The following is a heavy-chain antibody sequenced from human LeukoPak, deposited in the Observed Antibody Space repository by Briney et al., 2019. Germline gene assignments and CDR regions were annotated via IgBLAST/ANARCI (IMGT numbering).Heavy chain of an antibody. CDR2: ISFSGGT. Sequence: SETLSLTCTVSGGSISSHYWSWIRQPPGKGLEWIGYISFSGGTNYNPSLKSRVTISVDTSKNQFSLKLSSVTAADTAVYYCARDLSGEYFQYWGQGTLVTVSS. CDR1: GGSISSHY. D-gene: IGHD1-14*01. V-gene: IGHV4-59*11. CDR3: ARDLSGEYFQY. J-gene: IGHJ1*01.